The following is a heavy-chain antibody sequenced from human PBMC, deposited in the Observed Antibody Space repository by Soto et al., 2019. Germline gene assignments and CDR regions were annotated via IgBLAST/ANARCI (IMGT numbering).Heavy chain of an antibody. CDR3: AKELGYCSSTSCYGGYYYYYGMDV. J-gene: IGHJ6*02. CDR2: ISYDGSNK. D-gene: IGHD2-2*01. Sequence: QVQLVESGGGVVQPGRSLRLSCAASGFTFSSYGMHWVRQAPGKGLEWVAVISYDGSNKYYADSVKGRFTISRDNSKNTLYLQMNSLRAEDTAVYYCAKELGYCSSTSCYGGYYYYYGMDVWGQGTTVTVSS. V-gene: IGHV3-30*18. CDR1: GFTFSSYG.